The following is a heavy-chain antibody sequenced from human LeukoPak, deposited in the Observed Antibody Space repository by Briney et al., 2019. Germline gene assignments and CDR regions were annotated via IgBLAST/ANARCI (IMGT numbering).Heavy chain of an antibody. CDR2: ISSSSGYI. V-gene: IGHV3-21*01. CDR1: GFTFSNYR. J-gene: IGHJ3*02. Sequence: PGGSLRLSCAASGFTFSNYRTNWVRQAPGKGLEWVSSISSSSGYIYYADSVKGRFTISRDNAKSSLYLQMNSLRADDTAVYYCARSWHGLDIWGQGTMVTVSS. CDR3: ARSWHGLDI.